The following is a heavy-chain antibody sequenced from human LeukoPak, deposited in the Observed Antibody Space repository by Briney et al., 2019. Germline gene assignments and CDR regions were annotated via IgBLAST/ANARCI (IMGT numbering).Heavy chain of an antibody. CDR1: GFTFNNYE. CDR2: ISIGGNTI. V-gene: IGHV3-48*03. CDR3: ARGGPLIDC. Sequence: GGSLRLSCAASGFTFNNYEMNWVRQAPGKGLDWVSYISIGGNTIYYADSVKGRFTISRDNAKNSLSLQMNSLRAEDTAVYFCARGGPLIDCWGQGTLVTVSS. J-gene: IGHJ4*02.